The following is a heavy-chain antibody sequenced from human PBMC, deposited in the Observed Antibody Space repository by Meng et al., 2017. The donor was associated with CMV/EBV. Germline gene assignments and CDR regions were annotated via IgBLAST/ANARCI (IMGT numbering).Heavy chain of an antibody. V-gene: IGHV1-46*01. CDR1: GYTLTRYY. CDR3: ARDKIQLWPTVGYFDY. CDR2: INPSGGST. D-gene: IGHD5-18*01. J-gene: IGHJ4*02. Sequence: QVPLVEAGAEVKKPGASVKGSCKASGYTLTRYYMHWVRQAPGQGLEWMGIINPSGGSTSYAQKFQGRVTMTRDTSTSTVYMELSSLRSEDTAVYYCARDKIQLWPTVGYFDYWGQGTLVTISS.